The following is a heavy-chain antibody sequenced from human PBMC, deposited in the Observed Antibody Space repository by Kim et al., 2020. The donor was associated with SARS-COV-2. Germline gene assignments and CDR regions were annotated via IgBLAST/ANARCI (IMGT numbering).Heavy chain of an antibody. Sequence: SETLSLTCSVSGAPITNDYWSWIRQPARKGLEWIGRVSPRGVADYNPSFKGRVSISLDSSANKISLRVASVTAADTAMYYCARDHDSSARSPLDFWGQGT. J-gene: IGHJ4*02. D-gene: IGHD6-13*01. CDR1: GAPITNDY. CDR2: VSPRGVA. V-gene: IGHV4-4*07. CDR3: ARDHDSSARSPLDF.